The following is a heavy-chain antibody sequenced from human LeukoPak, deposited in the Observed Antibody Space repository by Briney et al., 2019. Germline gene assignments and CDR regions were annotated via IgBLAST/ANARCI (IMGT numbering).Heavy chain of an antibody. D-gene: IGHD5-18*01. J-gene: IGHJ5*02. CDR2: IREERGQE. CDR1: GLTVSNHW. Sequence: GGSLRLSCVASGLTVSNHWMSWVRQAPEKGLEWVANIREERGQEYYVDSVKGRFTISKNSAKNSLYLQMNTLRVEDTAMYYCASLDTAKQPLANHWGQGTLVTVSS. V-gene: IGHV3-7*03. CDR3: ASLDTAKQPLANH.